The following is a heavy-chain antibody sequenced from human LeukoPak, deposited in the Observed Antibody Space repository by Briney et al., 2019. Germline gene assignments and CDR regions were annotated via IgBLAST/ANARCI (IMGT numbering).Heavy chain of an antibody. J-gene: IGHJ6*03. D-gene: IGHD6-6*01. Sequence: GRSLRLSCAASGFTFSSYGMHWVRQAPGKGLEWVAVIWYDGSNKYYADSVKGRFTIYRDNSKNTLYLQMNSLRAEDTAVYYCARAGSSSSIGWYYYYYMDVWGKGTTVTVSS. CDR2: IWYDGSNK. CDR1: GFTFSSYG. CDR3: ARAGSSSSIGWYYYYYMDV. V-gene: IGHV3-33*01.